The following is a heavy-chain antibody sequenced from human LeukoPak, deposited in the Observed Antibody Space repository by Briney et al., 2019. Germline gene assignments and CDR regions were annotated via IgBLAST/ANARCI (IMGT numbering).Heavy chain of an antibody. J-gene: IGHJ4*02. Sequence: GGSLRLSCAASGFTVSSNYMSWVRQAPGKGLEWVSVIYSGGSTYYADSVKGRFTISRDNSKNTLYLQMNSLRADDTAVYYCAKSWCETICYGIYDWGQGTLVTVS. D-gene: IGHD2-2*01. V-gene: IGHV3-66*01. CDR2: IYSGGST. CDR3: AKSWCETICYGIYD. CDR1: GFTVSSNY.